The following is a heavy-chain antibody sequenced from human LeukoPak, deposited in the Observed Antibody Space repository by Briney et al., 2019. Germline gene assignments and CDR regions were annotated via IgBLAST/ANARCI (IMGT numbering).Heavy chain of an antibody. Sequence: ASVKVSCKASGYTFTSYYMHWVRQAPGQGLEWMGWINPNSGGTNYAQKFQGRVTMTRDTSISTAYMELSRLRSDDTAVYYCARDPVLVVVAAHFDYWGQGTLVTVSS. J-gene: IGHJ4*02. CDR2: INPNSGGT. CDR1: GYTFTSYY. V-gene: IGHV1-2*02. CDR3: ARDPVLVVVAAHFDY. D-gene: IGHD2-15*01.